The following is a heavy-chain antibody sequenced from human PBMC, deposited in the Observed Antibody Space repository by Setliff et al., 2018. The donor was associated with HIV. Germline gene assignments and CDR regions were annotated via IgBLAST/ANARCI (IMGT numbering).Heavy chain of an antibody. J-gene: IGHJ6*03. CDR1: GGTFSRHT. V-gene: IGHV1-69*13. CDR3: ARAHSGSYYYYYYMDV. Sequence: SVKVSCKSSGGTFSRHTISWVRQAPGQGLEWMGGIIPIFGTHYAQKFQGRVTITADESTSTAYMELSSLRSEDTAVYYCARAHSGSYYYYYYMDVWGKGTTVTVSS. CDR2: IIPIFGT. D-gene: IGHD1-26*01.